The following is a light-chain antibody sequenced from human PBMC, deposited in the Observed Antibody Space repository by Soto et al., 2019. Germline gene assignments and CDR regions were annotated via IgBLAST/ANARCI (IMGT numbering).Light chain of an antibody. CDR2: EVT. V-gene: IGLV2-14*01. J-gene: IGLJ2*01. CDR1: NSDVGGYNY. Sequence: QSALTQPASVSGSPGQSITISCTGTNSDVGGYNYVSWYQQHPGKAPKLMIYEVTNRPSGVSNRFSGSKSGNTASLTISGLQAEDEADYYCSSYTSTSTPVVFGGGTQLTVL. CDR3: SSYTSTSTPVV.